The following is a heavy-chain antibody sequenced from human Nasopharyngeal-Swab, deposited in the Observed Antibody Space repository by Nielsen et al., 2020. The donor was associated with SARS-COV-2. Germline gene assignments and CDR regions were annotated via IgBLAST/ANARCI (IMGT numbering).Heavy chain of an antibody. CDR1: GFTFTSSA. Sequence: SVKVSCKASGFTFTSSAVQWVRQARGQRLEWIGWIVVGSGNTNYAQKFQERVAITRDMSTSTAYMELSSLRSEDTAVYYRAAPRSSGRSHYYYYYMDVWGKGTTVTVSS. V-gene: IGHV1-58*01. J-gene: IGHJ6*03. CDR3: AAPRSSGRSHYYYYYMDV. CDR2: IVVGSGNT. D-gene: IGHD6-19*01.